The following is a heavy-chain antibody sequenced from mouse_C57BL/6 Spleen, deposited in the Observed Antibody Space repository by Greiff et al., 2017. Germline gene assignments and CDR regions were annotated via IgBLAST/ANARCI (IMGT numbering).Heavy chain of an antibody. J-gene: IGHJ4*01. V-gene: IGHV7-3*01. CDR3: ARDERYDYDGDYAMDY. Sequence: EVMLVESGGGLVQPGGSLSLSCAASGFTFTDYYMSWVRQPPGKALEWLGFIRNKANGYTTEYSASVKGRFTISRDNSQSILYLQMNALRAEDSATYYCARDERYDYDGDYAMDYWGQGTSVTVSS. D-gene: IGHD2-4*01. CDR2: IRNKANGYTT. CDR1: GFTFTDYY.